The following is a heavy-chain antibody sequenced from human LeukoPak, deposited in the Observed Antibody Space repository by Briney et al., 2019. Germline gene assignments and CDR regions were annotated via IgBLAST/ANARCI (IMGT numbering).Heavy chain of an antibody. J-gene: IGHJ4*02. Sequence: GGSLRLSCAASGFTFSSYAMSWVRQAPGKGLEWVSAISGSGGSTYYADSVKGRFTISRDNSKNTLYLQMNSLRAEDTAVYYCAYTPRWLQLQPWVDYWGQGTLVTVSS. CDR3: AYTPRWLQLQPWVDY. V-gene: IGHV3-23*01. CDR2: ISGSGGST. D-gene: IGHD5-24*01. CDR1: GFTFSSYA.